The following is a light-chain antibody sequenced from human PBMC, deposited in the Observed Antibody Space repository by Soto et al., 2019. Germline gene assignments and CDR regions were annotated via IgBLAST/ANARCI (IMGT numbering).Light chain of an antibody. CDR3: SSHTSSSTLV. Sequence: QSALTQPASVSGSPGQSITISCTGTNSDVGGYNYVSWYQQHRGKAPKVMIYDVSNRPSGVSNRFSGSKSGNTASLTISGLQAEEEADYYCSSHTSSSTLVFGGGTKLTVL. CDR1: NSDVGGYNY. CDR2: DVS. V-gene: IGLV2-14*01. J-gene: IGLJ2*01.